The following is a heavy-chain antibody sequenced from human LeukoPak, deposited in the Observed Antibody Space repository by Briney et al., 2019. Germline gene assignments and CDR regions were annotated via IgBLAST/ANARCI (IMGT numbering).Heavy chain of an antibody. CDR1: GFTFSAYN. CDR3: ARDRGIVGTTGYYYMDV. V-gene: IGHV3-48*04. Sequence: PGGSLRLSCAASGFTFSAYNMNWVRQAPGKGLEWVSYIGSTIYYADSVKGRFTISRDNAKNSLYLQMNSLRAEDTAVYYCARDRGIVGTTGYYYMDVWGKGTTVTVSS. J-gene: IGHJ6*03. D-gene: IGHD1-26*01. CDR2: IGSTI.